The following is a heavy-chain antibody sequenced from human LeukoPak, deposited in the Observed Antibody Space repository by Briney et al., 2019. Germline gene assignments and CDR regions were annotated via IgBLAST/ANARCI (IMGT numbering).Heavy chain of an antibody. J-gene: IGHJ4*02. CDR3: ARGRQNYGDYPY. CDR1: GFTVSGDY. CDR2: LYYGVST. V-gene: IGHV3-53*01. Sequence: GGSLRLSCVVSGFTVSGDYISWFRQAPGKGLEWVSVLYYGVSTFYKDSVKGRFTTSGDNFNNTVYLQMNSLKAEDTAVYYCARGRQNYGDYPYWGQGTLVTVSS. D-gene: IGHD4-17*01.